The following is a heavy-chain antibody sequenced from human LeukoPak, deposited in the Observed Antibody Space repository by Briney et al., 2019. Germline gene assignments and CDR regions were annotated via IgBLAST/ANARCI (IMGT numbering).Heavy chain of an antibody. V-gene: IGHV3-49*04. J-gene: IGHJ4*02. CDR1: GFTFGDYA. Sequence: GGSLRLSCTASGFTFGDYAMTWVRQAPGKGLEWVGLIESETYGGTVEYAASVKGRFTISRDDSKSIAYLQMNSLKTEETAVYYCTRDQTPYYWGQGTLVTVSS. CDR2: IESETYGGTV. CDR3: TRDQTPYY.